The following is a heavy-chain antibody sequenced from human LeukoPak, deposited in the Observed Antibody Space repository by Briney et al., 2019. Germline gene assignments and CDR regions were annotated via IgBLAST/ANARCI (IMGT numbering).Heavy chain of an antibody. CDR3: AKADCSSTSCPFDY. CDR1: GFTFSSYG. Sequence: GGSLRLSCAASGFTFSSYGMHWVRQAPGKGLEWVAFIRYDGSNKYYADSVKGRFTISRDNSKNTLYLQMNSLRAEDTDVYYCAKADCSSTSCPFDYWGQETLVTVSS. CDR2: IRYDGSNK. V-gene: IGHV3-30*02. D-gene: IGHD2-2*01. J-gene: IGHJ4*02.